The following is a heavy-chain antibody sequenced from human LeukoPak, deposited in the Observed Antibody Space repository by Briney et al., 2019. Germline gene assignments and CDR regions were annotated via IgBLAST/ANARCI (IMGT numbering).Heavy chain of an antibody. J-gene: IGHJ6*04. CDR2: ISSSGTKL. D-gene: IGHD3-10*02. Sequence: GGSLRLSCAASGFTFRDYYMSWVRQAPGKGLEWISYISSSGTKLYYADSVKGRFTISRDNAKNSLYLQMNSLRAEDTAVYYCAELGITMIGGVWGKGTTVTISS. CDR1: GFTFRDYY. V-gene: IGHV3-11*04. CDR3: AELGITMIGGV.